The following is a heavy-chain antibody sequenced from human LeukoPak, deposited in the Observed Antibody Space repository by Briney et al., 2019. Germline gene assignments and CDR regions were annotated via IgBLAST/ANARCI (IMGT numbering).Heavy chain of an antibody. D-gene: IGHD3-16*01. V-gene: IGHV4-39*01. CDR2: ISYSGNT. CDR3: AGGPTYYYMDV. J-gene: IGHJ6*03. Sequence: SETLSLTCTVSGGSISSSSHYWGWVRQPPAKGLEWIGSISYSGNTYYNPSLESRVIISVDTSNNQFSLNLSAVTAADTAMYYCAGGPTYYYMDVRDKGTTVTVSS. CDR1: GGSISSSSHY.